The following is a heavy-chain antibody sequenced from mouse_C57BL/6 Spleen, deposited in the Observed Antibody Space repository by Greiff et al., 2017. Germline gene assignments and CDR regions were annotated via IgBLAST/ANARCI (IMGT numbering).Heavy chain of an antibody. CDR2: INPSTGGT. D-gene: IGHD2-3*01. V-gene: IGHV1-42*01. CDR3: ARTDGVDV. Sequence: EVQRVESGPELVKPGASVKISCKASGYSFTGYYMNWVKQSPEKSLEWIGEINPSTGGTTYNQKFKAKATLTVDKSSSTAYMQLKSLTSEYSAVYYCARTDGVDVWGTGTTVTVSS. CDR1: GYSFTGYY. J-gene: IGHJ1*03.